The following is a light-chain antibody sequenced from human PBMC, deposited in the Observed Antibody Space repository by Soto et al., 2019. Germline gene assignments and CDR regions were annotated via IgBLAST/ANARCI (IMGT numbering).Light chain of an antibody. CDR1: QSVSSY. V-gene: IGKV3-11*01. CDR3: QQRSNWPVT. CDR2: DAS. Sequence: EIVLTQSPATLSSSPGERATLSCRASQSVSSYLAWYQQKPGQAPRLLIYDASNRATGIPARFSGSGSGTDFTLTISSLEPEDFAVYYCQQRSNWPVTFGQGTEVEIK. J-gene: IGKJ1*01.